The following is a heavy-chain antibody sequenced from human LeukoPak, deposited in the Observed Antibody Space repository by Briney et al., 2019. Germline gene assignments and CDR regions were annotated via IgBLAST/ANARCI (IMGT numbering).Heavy chain of an antibody. CDR3: ARAPVLRYFDWLLPH. V-gene: IGHV1-2*02. J-gene: IGHJ4*02. CDR2: INPNSGGT. D-gene: IGHD3-9*01. Sequence: ASVKVSCKASGYTFTGYYMHWVRQAPGQGLEWMGWINPNSGGTNYAQKFQGRVTMTRDTSISTAYMELSRLRSDDTAVYYCARAPVLRYFDWLLPHWGREPWSPSPQ. CDR1: GYTFTGYY.